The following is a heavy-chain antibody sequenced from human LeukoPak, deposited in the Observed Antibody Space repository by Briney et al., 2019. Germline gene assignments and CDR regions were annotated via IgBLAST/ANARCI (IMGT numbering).Heavy chain of an antibody. CDR2: ISSSGSTI. Sequence: GGSLRLSCAASGFTFNTYAMSWVRQAPGKGLEWLSYISSSGSTIYYADSVKGRFTISRDNAKNSLYLQMNSLRAEDTAVYYCASVVGATGDWFDPWGQGTLVTVSS. D-gene: IGHD1-26*01. V-gene: IGHV3-48*04. J-gene: IGHJ5*02. CDR3: ASVVGATGDWFDP. CDR1: GFTFNTYA.